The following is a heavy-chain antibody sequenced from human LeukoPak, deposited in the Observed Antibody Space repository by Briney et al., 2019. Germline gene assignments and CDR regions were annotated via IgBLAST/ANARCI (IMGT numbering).Heavy chain of an antibody. CDR2: IYYSGFT. CDR1: GGSISSYY. Sequence: SETLSLTCTVSGGSISSYYWSWIRQPPGKGLEWIGYIYYSGFTNYNPSLKSRVTISVDMSKNQFSLKMSSVTAADTAVYFCARDYCTGGSCYSDYWGRGALVTVSS. J-gene: IGHJ4*02. V-gene: IGHV4-59*01. CDR3: ARDYCTGGSCYSDY. D-gene: IGHD2-15*01.